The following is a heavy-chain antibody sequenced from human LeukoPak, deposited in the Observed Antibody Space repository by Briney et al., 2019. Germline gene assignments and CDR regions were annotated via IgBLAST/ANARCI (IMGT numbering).Heavy chain of an antibody. V-gene: IGHV3-33*01. Sequence: PGGSLRLSCEASGFTFSSYGIHWVRQAPGKGLEWVAVMWYDGGNKYYADSVKGRFTISRDNSKNTLYLQMNSLRAEDTAVYYCARDRYSSAWYFFLDYWGQGTLVTVSS. D-gene: IGHD6-19*01. CDR3: ARDRYSSAWYFFLDY. CDR2: MWYDGGNK. CDR1: GFTFSSYG. J-gene: IGHJ4*02.